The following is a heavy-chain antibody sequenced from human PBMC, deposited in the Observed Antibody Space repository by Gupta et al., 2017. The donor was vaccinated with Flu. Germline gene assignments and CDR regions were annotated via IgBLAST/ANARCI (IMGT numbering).Heavy chain of an antibody. CDR1: GGSISSGSYY. Sequence: QVQLQESGPGLVKPSQTLSLTCTVSGGSISSGSYYWSWIRQPAGKGLEWIGRIYTSGITNYNPSLKSRVTISIDTSKNQFSLKLISVAAAGTAVYYCARTDSSGWYLAYDYWGHGTLVTVSS. D-gene: IGHD6-19*01. CDR3: ARTDSSGWYLAYDY. V-gene: IGHV4-61*02. CDR2: IYTSGIT. J-gene: IGHJ4*01.